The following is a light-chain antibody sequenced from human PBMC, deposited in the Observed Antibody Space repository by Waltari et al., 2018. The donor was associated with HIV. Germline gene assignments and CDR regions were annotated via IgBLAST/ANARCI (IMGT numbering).Light chain of an antibody. Sequence: EVVMTQSPATLSVSLGERATLSCRASQTVNSNLAWYQQRPGQAPRLLIYGVSTRASGIPARFSVSGSGTEFTLTISSLQSEDFAVYFCQQRSNWPPTFGQGTKLEIK. CDR2: GVS. J-gene: IGKJ2*01. CDR3: QQRSNWPPT. V-gene: IGKV3-15*01. CDR1: QTVNSN.